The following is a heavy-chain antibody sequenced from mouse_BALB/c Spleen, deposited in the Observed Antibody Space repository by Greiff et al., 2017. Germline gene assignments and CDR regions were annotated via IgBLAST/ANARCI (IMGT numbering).Heavy chain of an antibody. Sequence: EVQLVESGPGLVKPSQSLSLTCTVTGYSITSDYAWNWIRQFPGNKLEWMGYISYSGSTSYNPSLKSRISITRDTSKNQFFLQLNSVTTEDTATYYCARSAYDVYCDYWGQGTTLTVSS. CDR3: ARSAYDVYCDY. CDR2: ISYSGST. V-gene: IGHV3-2*02. D-gene: IGHD2-12*01. J-gene: IGHJ2*01. CDR1: GYSITSDYA.